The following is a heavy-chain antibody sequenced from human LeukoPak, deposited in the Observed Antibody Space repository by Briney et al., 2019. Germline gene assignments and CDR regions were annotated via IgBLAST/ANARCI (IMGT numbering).Heavy chain of an antibody. CDR3: ARAKYLYCSSTSCYGGYYYYGMDV. J-gene: IGHJ6*02. Sequence: SETLSLTCAVYGGSFSGYYWSWIRQPPGKGLEWIGEINHSGSTNYNPSLKSRVTISVDTSKNQFSLKLSSVTAADTAVYYCARAKYLYCSSTSCYGGYYYYGMDVWGQGTTVTVS. CDR1: GGSFSGYY. V-gene: IGHV4-34*01. D-gene: IGHD2-2*01. CDR2: INHSGST.